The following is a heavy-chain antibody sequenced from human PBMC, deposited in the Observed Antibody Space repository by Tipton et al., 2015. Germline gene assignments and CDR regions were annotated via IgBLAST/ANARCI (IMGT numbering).Heavy chain of an antibody. Sequence: TLSLTCAVSGGSISSHDWWSWVRQPPRRGLEWIGEIYHSGNTTYNPSLKSRVTISVDKSKNHFSLQLNSVTAADTAVYYCARLIKPTFFTGRPDSWFDLWGQGTLVTVTS. CDR1: GGSISSHDW. CDR3: ARLIKPTFFTGRPDSWFDL. V-gene: IGHV4-4*02. J-gene: IGHJ5*02. D-gene: IGHD3-9*01. CDR2: IYHSGNT.